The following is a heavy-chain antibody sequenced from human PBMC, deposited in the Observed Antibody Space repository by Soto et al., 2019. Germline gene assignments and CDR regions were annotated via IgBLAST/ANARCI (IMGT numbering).Heavy chain of an antibody. CDR1: GFTFSSYA. Sequence: GGSLRLSCSASGFTFSSYAMHWVRQAPGKGLEYVSAISSNGGSTYYADSVKGRLTITRDNSKNTLYLQMSSLRAEDTAVYYCVKDRVYCGGDCRGVGPGAFDIWGQGTMVTVSS. V-gene: IGHV3-64D*06. D-gene: IGHD2-21*02. J-gene: IGHJ3*02. CDR3: VKDRVYCGGDCRGVGPGAFDI. CDR2: ISSNGGST.